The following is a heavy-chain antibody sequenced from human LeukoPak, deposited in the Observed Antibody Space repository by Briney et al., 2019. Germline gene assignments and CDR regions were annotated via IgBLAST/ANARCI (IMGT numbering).Heavy chain of an antibody. Sequence: GGSLRLSCAASGFTFSSYAMHWVRQAPGKGLEWVAVISYDGSNKYYADSVKGRFTISRDNSKNTLYLQMNSLRAEDTAVYYCAKPKGASSRYYYYMDVWGKGTTVTVSS. D-gene: IGHD3-16*01. CDR3: AKPKGASSRYYYYMDV. V-gene: IGHV3-30*04. CDR1: GFTFSSYA. J-gene: IGHJ6*03. CDR2: ISYDGSNK.